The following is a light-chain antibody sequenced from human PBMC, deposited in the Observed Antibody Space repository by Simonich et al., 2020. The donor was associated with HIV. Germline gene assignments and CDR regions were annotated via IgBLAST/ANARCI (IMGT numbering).Light chain of an antibody. CDR1: SSNIGAGYD. Sequence: QSVLTQPPSVSGAPRQRVTISCTGSSSNIGAGYDVHWYQQLPGTAPKLLLFGKTNRPSGVPDRFSGSKSGTSASLAITGLQAEDEADYYCQSYDSVFWVFGGGTKLTVL. J-gene: IGLJ3*02. CDR2: GKT. CDR3: QSYDSVFWV. V-gene: IGLV1-40*01.